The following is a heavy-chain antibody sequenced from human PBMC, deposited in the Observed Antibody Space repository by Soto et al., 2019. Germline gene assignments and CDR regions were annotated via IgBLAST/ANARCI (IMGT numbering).Heavy chain of an antibody. CDR2: INHSGTT. V-gene: IGHV4-34*01. Sequence: SETLSLTCAVYDGPFSGYYWSWIRQPPGKGLEWIGEINHSGTTNYNPSLKSRVTISVHTSKNQFSLKLSSVTAADTAVYYCARGRFNYYDSSGYYYRFDYWGQGTLVTVSS. CDR1: DGPFSGYY. D-gene: IGHD3-22*01. J-gene: IGHJ4*02. CDR3: ARGRFNYYDSSGYYYRFDY.